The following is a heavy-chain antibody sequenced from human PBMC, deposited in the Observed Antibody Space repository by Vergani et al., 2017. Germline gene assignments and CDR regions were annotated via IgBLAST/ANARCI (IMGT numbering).Heavy chain of an antibody. CDR1: GFTFSDYY. CDR3: ARARGIVGATIFDY. J-gene: IGHJ4*02. V-gene: IGHV3-11*04. CDR2: ISSSSSTI. D-gene: IGHD1-26*01. Sequence: QVQLVESGGGLVKPGGSLRLSCAASGFTFSDYYMSWIRQAPGKGLEWVSYISSSSSTIYYADSVKGRFPISREHAKNSLYLQLNSLRAEDTAVYYCARARGIVGATIFDYWGQGTLVTVSS.